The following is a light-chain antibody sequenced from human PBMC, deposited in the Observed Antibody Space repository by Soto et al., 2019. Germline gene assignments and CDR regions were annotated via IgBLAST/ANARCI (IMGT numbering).Light chain of an antibody. CDR3: HQSYTNPFT. Sequence: DIQMTQSPSSLSASVGDRVTITSRASQSIGRYLNWYQQKRGKAPERXIYAASTLQSGLPSQFNGSGAGPDFTRTISSLKPEDFATFCCHQSYTNPFTFRQGTRLEIK. CDR2: AAS. V-gene: IGKV1-39*01. J-gene: IGKJ5*01. CDR1: QSIGRY.